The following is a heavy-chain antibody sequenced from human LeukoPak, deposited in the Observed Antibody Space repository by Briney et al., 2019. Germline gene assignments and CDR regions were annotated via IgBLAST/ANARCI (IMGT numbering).Heavy chain of an antibody. V-gene: IGHV6-1*01. CDR3: ARSPREAPVDYYDSSGPLTTYYFDY. J-gene: IGHJ4*02. CDR2: TYYRSKWYN. Sequence: SQTLSLTCAISGDSVSSNSAAWNWIRQSPSRGLEWLGRTYYRSKWYNDYAVSVKSRITINPDTSKNQFSLKLSSVTAADTAVYYCARSPREAPVDYYDSSGPLTTYYFDYWGQGTLVTVSS. CDR1: GDSVSSNSAA. D-gene: IGHD3-22*01.